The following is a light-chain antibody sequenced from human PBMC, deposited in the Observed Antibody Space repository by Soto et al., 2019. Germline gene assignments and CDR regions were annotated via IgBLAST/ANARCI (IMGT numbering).Light chain of an antibody. J-gene: IGKJ1*01. CDR1: QSIYNN. CDR3: QQSYSTPRT. CDR2: AVS. Sequence: DIPMTQSPSSLSASVGDRVTITCRASQSIYNNLNWYQQKPGRAPRLLIYAVSSFQSGVPSRFSGSGSGTDFTLTISSLQPEDFATYYCQQSYSTPRTFGQGTKVEIK. V-gene: IGKV1-39*01.